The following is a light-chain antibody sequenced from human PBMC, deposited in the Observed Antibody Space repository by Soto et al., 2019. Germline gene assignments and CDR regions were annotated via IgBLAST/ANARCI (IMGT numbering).Light chain of an antibody. Sequence: SAPTKPRSVAGAPGQSGTISCTGTSSDVGGYNYVSWYQQHPGKAPKLMIYDVSKRPSGVPDRFSGSKSGNTASLTISGLQAEDEADYYCCSYAGSYTFYVFGTGTKVTVL. J-gene: IGLJ1*01. CDR2: DVS. V-gene: IGLV2-11*01. CDR1: SSDVGGYNY. CDR3: CSYAGSYTFYV.